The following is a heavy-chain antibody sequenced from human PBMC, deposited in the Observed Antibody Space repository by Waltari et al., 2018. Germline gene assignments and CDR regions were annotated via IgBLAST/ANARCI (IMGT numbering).Heavy chain of an antibody. D-gene: IGHD2-15*01. CDR2: IYVTANNA. V-gene: IGHV3-23*03. CDR3: AKGSSGGLRPGIDY. CDR1: GFTFSAYT. Sequence: EVQLLESGGGLVQPGGSLRLSCAASGFTFSAYTRTWVRHTPWTGLEWVAFIYVTANNAYYADSVKGRFTLSRENSKNTLDLQMNSLRAEDTAVYYCAKGSSGGLRPGIDYWGQGTLVTVSS. J-gene: IGHJ4*02.